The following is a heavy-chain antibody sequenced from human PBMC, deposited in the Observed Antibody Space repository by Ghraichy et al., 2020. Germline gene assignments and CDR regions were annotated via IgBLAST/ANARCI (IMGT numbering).Heavy chain of an antibody. Sequence: ESLNISCTVSGASMSSFYWSWIRQPPGKGLEYIGYIDYSGSTNYNPSLKSRVTISVDTSKNQFSLKVNSLTAADTAVYYCGRVGGYPNWFDPWGQGTLVTVSS. D-gene: IGHD3-22*01. V-gene: IGHV4-59*01. J-gene: IGHJ5*02. CDR1: GASMSSFY. CDR3: GRVGGYPNWFDP. CDR2: IDYSGST.